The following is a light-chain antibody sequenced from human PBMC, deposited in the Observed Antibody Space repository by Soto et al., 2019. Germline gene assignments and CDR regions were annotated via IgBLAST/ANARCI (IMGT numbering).Light chain of an antibody. J-gene: IGKJ3*01. V-gene: IGKV1-39*01. CDR1: QSISSY. Sequence: DLQMTQSPSSLSASVGDRVTITCRASQSISSYLNWYQQKPGKAPKLLIYAASSLQSGVPSRFSGSGSGKDFTLTISSLQPEDFATYYCQQSYSTPFTFGPGTKVDI. CDR3: QQSYSTPFT. CDR2: AAS.